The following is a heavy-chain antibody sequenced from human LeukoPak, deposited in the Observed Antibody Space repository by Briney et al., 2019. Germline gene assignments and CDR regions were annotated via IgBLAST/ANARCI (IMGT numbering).Heavy chain of an antibody. V-gene: IGHV1-2*02. J-gene: IGHJ4*02. CDR2: INPNSGGT. CDR1: GYTFTGYY. CDR3: ARGNSSGWYRYSFDY. D-gene: IGHD6-19*01. Sequence: ASVKVSCKASGYTFTGYYMHWVRQAPGQGLEWMGWINPNSGGTNYAQKFQGRVTMTRDTSISTAYMELSRLRSDDTAVYYCARGNSSGWYRYSFDYWGQGTLVTVSS.